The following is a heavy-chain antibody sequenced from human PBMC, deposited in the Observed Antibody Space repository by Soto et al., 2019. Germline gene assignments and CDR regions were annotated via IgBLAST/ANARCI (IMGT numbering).Heavy chain of an antibody. D-gene: IGHD1-26*01. V-gene: IGHV3-33*01. Sequence: GGSLRLSCAASGFTFSSYGMHWVRQAPGKGLEWVAVIWYDGSNKYYADSVKGRFTISRDNSKNTLYLQMNSLRAEDTAVYYCARDPLKKETNSGSYSFDYWGQGTLVTVSS. J-gene: IGHJ4*02. CDR3: ARDPLKKETNSGSYSFDY. CDR2: IWYDGSNK. CDR1: GFTFSSYG.